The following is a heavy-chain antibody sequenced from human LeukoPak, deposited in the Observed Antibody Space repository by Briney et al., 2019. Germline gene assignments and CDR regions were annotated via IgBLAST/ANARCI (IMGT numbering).Heavy chain of an antibody. Sequence: SETLSLTCAVYGRSFSGYDWSWIRQAPVKGLEWIGEINNSGSTNYNPSLKSRVTISVDTSKNQFSLKLTSVTAADTAVYYCARMMALSSSFFYYYYMDVWGKGTTVTVSS. J-gene: IGHJ6*03. CDR1: GRSFSGYD. CDR3: ARMMALSSSFFYYYYMDV. CDR2: INNSGST. V-gene: IGHV4-34*01. D-gene: IGHD6-13*01.